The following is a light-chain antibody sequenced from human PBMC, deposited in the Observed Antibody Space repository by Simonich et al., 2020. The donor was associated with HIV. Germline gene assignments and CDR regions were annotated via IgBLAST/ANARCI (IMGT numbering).Light chain of an antibody. V-gene: IGKV4-1*01. J-gene: IGKJ2*01. Sequence: DIVMTQSPDSLAVSLGERATINCKSSQSLLYSSNNKNYLAWYQQKPGQPPKLLIYWASILESGVPDRFSGSGSGTDFTLTISSLHAEDVAVYYCQQYYSTPNTFGQGTKLEIK. CDR2: WAS. CDR3: QQYYSTPNT. CDR1: QSLLYSSNNKNY.